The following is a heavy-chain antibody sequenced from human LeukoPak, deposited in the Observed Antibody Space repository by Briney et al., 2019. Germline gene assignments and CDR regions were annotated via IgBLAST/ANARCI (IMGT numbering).Heavy chain of an antibody. Sequence: SETLSLTCTVSGGSISGSYWSWLRQPAGKGLERIGRISSSGSANYNPSLKSRVTMPIDTSKNQFSLKLSTVTAADTAVYYCAKGPSGSYGFDYWGPGIQVTVSS. V-gene: IGHV4-4*07. D-gene: IGHD6-19*01. J-gene: IGHJ4*02. CDR2: ISSSGSA. CDR1: GGSISGSY. CDR3: AKGPSGSYGFDY.